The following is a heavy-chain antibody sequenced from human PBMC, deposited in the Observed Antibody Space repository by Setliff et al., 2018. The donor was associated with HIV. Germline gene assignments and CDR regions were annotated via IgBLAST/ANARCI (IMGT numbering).Heavy chain of an antibody. V-gene: IGHV1-18*01. CDR2: ISTHSGYT. J-gene: IGHJ6*02. D-gene: IGHD3-10*01. CDR1: GYTFNNYG. Sequence: ASVKVSCKASGYTFNNYGISWVRQAPGQGLEWMGWISTHSGYTNYAQNVQGRVTVTMDTSTSTAYMELRSLKSDDTAVYYCAKGYYGSGTFRYYYYYGMDVWGQGTTVTVSS. CDR3: AKGYYGSGTFRYYYYYGMDV.